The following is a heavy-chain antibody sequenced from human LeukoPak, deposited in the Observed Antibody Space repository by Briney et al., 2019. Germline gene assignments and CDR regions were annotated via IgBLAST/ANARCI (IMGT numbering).Heavy chain of an antibody. Sequence: GRSLRLSCAASGFTLDDYAIHWVRQRLGKALEWVSGVTWNGYTIGYADSVKGRLTISRDNAENSVYLQMTSLRAEDTAVYYCAKGNGSSSSSIDWWGQGTLVTVSS. J-gene: IGHJ4*02. D-gene: IGHD1-1*01. CDR1: GFTLDDYA. CDR3: AKGNGSSSSSIDW. V-gene: IGHV3-9*01. CDR2: VTWNGYTI.